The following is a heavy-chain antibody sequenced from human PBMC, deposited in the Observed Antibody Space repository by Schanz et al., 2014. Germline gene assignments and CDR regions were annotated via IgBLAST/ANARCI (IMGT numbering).Heavy chain of an antibody. CDR1: GGTFSSDT. V-gene: IGHV1-69*02. J-gene: IGHJ4*02. Sequence: QVHLVQSGAEVKKPGSSVKVSCKASGGTFSSDTFSWVRQAPGQGLEWMGRIVPIAGITNYAQRFQGRVTITADKSSDTAYMELSSLRSEYTAVYYCARGRTFDYWGQGTLVVVSS. CDR2: IVPIAGIT. CDR3: ARGRTFDY.